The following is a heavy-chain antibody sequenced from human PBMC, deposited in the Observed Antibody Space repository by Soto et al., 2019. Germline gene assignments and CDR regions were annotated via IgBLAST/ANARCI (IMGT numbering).Heavy chain of an antibody. Sequence: GGSLRLSCAASGFTFSSYAMSWVRQAPGKGLEWVSAISGSGGSTYYADSVKGRFTISRDNSKNTLYLQMNSLRAEDTAVYYCANLRATTGTIAGGYWGQGTLVTVSS. D-gene: IGHD1-1*01. J-gene: IGHJ4*02. CDR3: ANLRATTGTIAGGY. CDR1: GFTFSSYA. V-gene: IGHV3-23*01. CDR2: ISGSGGST.